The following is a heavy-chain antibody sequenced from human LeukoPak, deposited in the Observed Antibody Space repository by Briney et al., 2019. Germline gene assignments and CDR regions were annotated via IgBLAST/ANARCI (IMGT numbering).Heavy chain of an antibody. CDR2: IYYSGGT. CDR3: ARETPGAGHFDY. D-gene: IGHD7-27*01. Sequence: SETLSPTCTVSGGSISSYYWMWIRQPPGKGLEWIGYIYYSGGTHYNPSLKSRVTMLVDTSKNQFSLKLTAVTAADTAVYYCARETPGAGHFDYWGQGSLVTVSS. J-gene: IGHJ4*02. CDR1: GGSISSYY. V-gene: IGHV4-59*01.